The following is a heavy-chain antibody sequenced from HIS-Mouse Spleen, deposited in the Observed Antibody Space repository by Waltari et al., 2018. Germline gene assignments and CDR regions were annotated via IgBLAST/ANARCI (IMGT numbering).Heavy chain of an antibody. CDR3: ARHPRQHWYFDY. V-gene: IGHV4-39*01. CDR1: GGSISSSSYY. J-gene: IGHJ4*02. D-gene: IGHD6-13*01. CDR2: IYYSGST. Sequence: QLQLQESGPGLVKPSETLSLTCTVSGGSISSSSYYWGWIRQPPGKGLEWIGSIYYSGSTYYNPSLKGRVTISVDTSKNQFSLKLSSVTAADTAVYYCARHPRQHWYFDYWGQGTLVTVSS.